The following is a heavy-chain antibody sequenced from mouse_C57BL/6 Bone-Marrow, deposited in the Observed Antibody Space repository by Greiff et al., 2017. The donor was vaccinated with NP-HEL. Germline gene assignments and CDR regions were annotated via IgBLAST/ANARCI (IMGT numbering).Heavy chain of an antibody. J-gene: IGHJ4*01. CDR2: IDPEDGET. V-gene: IGHV14-2*01. Sequence: VQLQQSGAELVKPGASVKLSCTASGFNIKDYYMHWVKQRTEQGLEWIGRIDPEDGETKYAPNFQGKATITADTSSNTAYLQLSSLTSEDTAVYYCARDDGSFYDYAMDYWGQGTSVTVSS. CDR1: GFNIKDYY. CDR3: ARDDGSFYDYAMDY. D-gene: IGHD1-1*01.